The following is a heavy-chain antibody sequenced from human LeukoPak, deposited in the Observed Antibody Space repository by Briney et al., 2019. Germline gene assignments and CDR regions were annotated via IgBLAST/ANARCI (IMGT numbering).Heavy chain of an antibody. CDR1: GGSINSAGYT. Sequence: PSETLSLACTVSGGSINSAGYTWYWIRQHPGKGLEWIGYIYYSGSTYYNPSLKSRLTISIDTSKNQFSLRLSSVTAADTAVYYCARDLGRYCSSTTCPRWFDPWGQGTLVTVSS. J-gene: IGHJ5*02. CDR3: ARDLGRYCSSTTCPRWFDP. V-gene: IGHV4-31*03. D-gene: IGHD2-2*01. CDR2: IYYSGST.